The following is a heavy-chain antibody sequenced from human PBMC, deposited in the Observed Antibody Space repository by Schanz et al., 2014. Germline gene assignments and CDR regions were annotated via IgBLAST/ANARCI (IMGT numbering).Heavy chain of an antibody. CDR1: GFTFDDYA. J-gene: IGHJ6*02. Sequence: EMQLVESGGGLVQPGRSLRLSCAASGFTFDDYAMHWVRQAPGQGLEWVSGITWNSATIAYADSVKGRFTISRDNAKNSLYLQMNSLKTEDTAVYYCARSPRMDVWGQGTMVTVSS. V-gene: IGHV3-9*01. CDR3: ARSPRMDV. CDR2: ITWNSATI.